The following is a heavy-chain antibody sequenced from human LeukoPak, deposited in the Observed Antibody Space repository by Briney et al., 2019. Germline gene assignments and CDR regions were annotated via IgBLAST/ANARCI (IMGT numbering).Heavy chain of an antibody. V-gene: IGHV5-51*01. CDR3: ARPYYYDSSGYTDGGY. CDR2: IYPGDSDT. D-gene: IGHD3-22*01. CDR1: GYSFTSYW. J-gene: IGHJ4*02. Sequence: PGESLKISCKGSGYSFTSYWIGWVRPMPGKGLEWMGIIYPGDSDTRYSPSFQGQVTISADKSISTAYLQWSSLKASDTAMYYCARPYYYDSSGYTDGGYWGQGTLVTVSS.